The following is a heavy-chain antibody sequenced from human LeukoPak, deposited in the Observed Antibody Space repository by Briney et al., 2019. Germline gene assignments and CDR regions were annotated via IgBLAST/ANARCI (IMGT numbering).Heavy chain of an antibody. CDR2: LSGSGGST. CDR3: AKEGRGSDSRGWYGSFDY. V-gene: IGHV3-23*01. CDR1: GFTFSSYA. D-gene: IGHD6-19*01. Sequence: GGSPRLSCAASGFTFSSYAMNWVRQAPGKGLEWVSALSGSGGSTYYADSVKGRFTISRDNSKNTLYLQMNSLRAEDTAVYYCAKEGRGSDSRGWYGSFDYWGQGTLVTVSS. J-gene: IGHJ4*02.